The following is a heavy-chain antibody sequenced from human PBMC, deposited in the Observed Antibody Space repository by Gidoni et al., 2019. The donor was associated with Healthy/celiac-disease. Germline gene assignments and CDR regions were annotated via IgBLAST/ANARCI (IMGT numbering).Heavy chain of an antibody. J-gene: IGHJ6*02. CDR1: GGTFSSYT. Sequence: QVQLVQSGAEVKKPGSSVKVSCKASGGTFSSYTISWVRQAPGQGLEWMGRIISILGIANYAQKFQGRVTITADKSTSTAYMELSSLRSEDTAVYYCARESSEGSGSYYNAAPYYYYGMDVWGQGTTVTVSS. V-gene: IGHV1-69*08. CDR3: ARESSEGSGSYYNAAPYYYYGMDV. D-gene: IGHD3-10*01. CDR2: IISILGIA.